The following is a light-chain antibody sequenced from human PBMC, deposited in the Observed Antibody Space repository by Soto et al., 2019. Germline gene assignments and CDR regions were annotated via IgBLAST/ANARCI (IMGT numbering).Light chain of an antibody. CDR3: QQYDSYSKT. Sequence: DIQLTQSPSTLTASVGDRVTIGCRASESISYWLAWYQQKPGKAPKLLIYDASSLRSGVPSRFSGSGSGTEFALTISSLQPDDVATYDCQQYDSYSKTFGQGTQLEIK. CDR1: ESISYW. J-gene: IGKJ2*01. V-gene: IGKV1-5*01. CDR2: DAS.